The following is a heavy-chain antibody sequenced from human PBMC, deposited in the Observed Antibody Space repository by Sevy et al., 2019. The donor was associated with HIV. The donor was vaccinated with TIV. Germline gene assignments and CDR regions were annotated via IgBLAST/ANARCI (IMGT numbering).Heavy chain of an antibody. CDR3: ATVGLGYYSGSSYYQGDWFDP. CDR1: GYSLSKLS. J-gene: IGHJ5*02. V-gene: IGHV1-24*01. D-gene: IGHD2-15*01. CDR2: LDPGNGEI. Sequence: VKVSCKVFGYSLSKLSMHWVRQAPGKGLEWMGSLDPGNGEITYAQTLQGRVTMTEDTSTDKAYMELSSLTSEDTATYYCATVGLGYYSGSSYYQGDWFDPWGQGTLVTVSS.